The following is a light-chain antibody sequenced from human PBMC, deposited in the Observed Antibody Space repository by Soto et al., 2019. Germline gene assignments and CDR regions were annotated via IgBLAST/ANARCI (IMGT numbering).Light chain of an antibody. J-gene: IGKJ1*01. CDR2: AAS. V-gene: IGKV1-8*01. CDR1: QDISTY. Sequence: AIRMTQSPSSFSASTGDRVTITCRASQDISTYLAWYQQKAGKAPKLLIYAASTLQTGVPSRFSGSASGTDFTLTISYLQSGDFATYYCQQYYSYPRTFGQGTKVEIK. CDR3: QQYYSYPRT.